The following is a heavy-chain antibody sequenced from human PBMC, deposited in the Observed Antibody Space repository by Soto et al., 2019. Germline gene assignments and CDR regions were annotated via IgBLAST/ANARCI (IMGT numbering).Heavy chain of an antibody. CDR3: AISHALSRDFDY. J-gene: IGHJ4*02. Sequence: QVQLQQWGAGLLKPSETLSLTCAVYGGSFSDYYWNWIRQPPGKGLEWIGEINHSGSTNYNPSLMSLVTISVDTSNNQFSRKLSSVTAAHTAVYYCAISHALSRDFDYWGQGTLVTVSS. CDR1: GGSFSDYY. CDR2: INHSGST. V-gene: IGHV4-34*01.